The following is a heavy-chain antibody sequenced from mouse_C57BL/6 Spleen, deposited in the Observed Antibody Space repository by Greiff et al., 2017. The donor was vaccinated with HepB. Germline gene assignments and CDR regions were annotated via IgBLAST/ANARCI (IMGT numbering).Heavy chain of an antibody. CDR1: GYTFTSYW. Sequence: QVQLQQPGAELVMPGASVKLSCKASGYTFTSYWMHWVKQRPGQGLEWIGEIDPSDSYTNYNQKFKGKSTLTVDKSSSTAYMQLSSLTSEDSAVYYCARWDYDGLWGQGTTLTVSS. V-gene: IGHV1-69*01. CDR2: IDPSDSYT. CDR3: ARWDYDGL. J-gene: IGHJ2*01. D-gene: IGHD1-1*01.